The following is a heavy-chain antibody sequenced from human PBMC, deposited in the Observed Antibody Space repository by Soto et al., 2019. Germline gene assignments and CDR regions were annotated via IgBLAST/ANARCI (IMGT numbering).Heavy chain of an antibody. CDR2: IIPILGIA. D-gene: IGHD2-15*01. J-gene: IGHJ4*02. Sequence: QVQLVQSGAEVKKPGSSVKVSCKASGGTFSSYTISWVRQAPGQGLEWMGRIIPILGIAKYAHKFQGRVTIPANKATRTAYMELSSVRSEDTAVYYCASYCSGGSCQNVDSWGQGTLVTVSS. CDR1: GGTFSSYT. CDR3: ASYCSGGSCQNVDS. V-gene: IGHV1-69*02.